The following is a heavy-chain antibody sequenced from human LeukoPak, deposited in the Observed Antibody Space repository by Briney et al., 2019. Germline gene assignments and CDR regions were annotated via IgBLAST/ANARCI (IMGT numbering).Heavy chain of an antibody. V-gene: IGHV4-4*07. CDR2: IYTSGST. D-gene: IGHD6-13*01. Sequence: SETLSLTCTVSGGSISSYYWSWIRQPAGKGLEWIGRIYTSGSTNYNPSLKSRVTMSVDTPKYQFSLKLSSVTAADTAVYYCARDISLGISSSWNFDYWGQGTLVTVSS. CDR1: GGSISSYY. CDR3: ARDISLGISSSWNFDY. J-gene: IGHJ4*02.